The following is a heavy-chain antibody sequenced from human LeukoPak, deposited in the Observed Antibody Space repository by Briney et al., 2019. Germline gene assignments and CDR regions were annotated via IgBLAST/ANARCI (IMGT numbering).Heavy chain of an antibody. Sequence: GRSLRRSCAASGFTFSSYAMHWVRQAPGKGLEWVAVISYDGSSKYYADSVKGRFTISRDNSKNTLYLQMNSLRAEDTAVYYCARGVERSSGHYIWGQGTLVTVSS. CDR2: ISYDGSSK. CDR1: GFTFSSYA. V-gene: IGHV3-30-3*01. J-gene: IGHJ4*02. D-gene: IGHD3-22*01. CDR3: ARGVERSSGHYI.